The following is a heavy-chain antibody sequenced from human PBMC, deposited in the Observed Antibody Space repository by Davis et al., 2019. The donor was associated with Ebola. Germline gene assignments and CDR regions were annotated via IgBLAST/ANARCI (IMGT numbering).Heavy chain of an antibody. Sequence: GESLKISCAASGFTFRRYSMHWVRHAPGKGLVWVSRIGGDGSSTYYADFVKGRFTISGDNAKKTLYLQMNSLRAEDTAVYYCARDHNTGARPRYYFDYWGQGTLVTVSS. V-gene: IGHV3-74*01. CDR1: GFTFRRYS. CDR2: IGGDGSST. D-gene: IGHD1-1*01. CDR3: ARDHNTGARPRYYFDY. J-gene: IGHJ4*02.